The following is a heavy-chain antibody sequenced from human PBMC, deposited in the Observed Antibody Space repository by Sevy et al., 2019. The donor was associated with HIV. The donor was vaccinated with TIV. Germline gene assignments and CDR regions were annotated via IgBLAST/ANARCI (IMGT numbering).Heavy chain of an antibody. Sequence: KQSQTLSLTCAISGDSVSSNSAAWNWIRQSPSRGLEWLGRTYYRSKWYNDYAVSVKSRITINPDTSNNQFSLQLNSVTPEDTAVYYCARAGGGGYCSDGSCYSSYYYFYGMDVWGQWTTVTVSS. CDR1: GDSVSSNSAA. CDR2: TYYRSKWYN. CDR3: ARAGGGGYCSDGSCYSSYYYFYGMDV. J-gene: IGHJ6*02. D-gene: IGHD2-15*01. V-gene: IGHV6-1*01.